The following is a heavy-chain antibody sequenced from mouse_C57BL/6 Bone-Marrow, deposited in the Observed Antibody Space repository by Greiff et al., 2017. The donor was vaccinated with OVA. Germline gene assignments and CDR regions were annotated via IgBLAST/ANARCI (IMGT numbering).Heavy chain of an antibody. Sequence: VQLQQPGAELVRPGSSVKLSCKASGYTFTSYWMDWVKQRPGQGLEWIGNIYPSDSETHYNQKFKDKATLTVDKSSSTAYMQLSSLTSEDSAVYYCARWNSSTAWFAYWGQGTLVTVSA. V-gene: IGHV1-61*01. J-gene: IGHJ3*01. CDR3: ARWNSSTAWFAY. CDR1: GYTFTSYW. CDR2: IYPSDSET. D-gene: IGHD4-1*02.